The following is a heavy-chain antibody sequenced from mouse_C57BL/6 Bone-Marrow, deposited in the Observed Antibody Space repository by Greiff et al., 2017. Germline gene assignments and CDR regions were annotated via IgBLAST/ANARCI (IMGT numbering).Heavy chain of an antibody. CDR1: GYTFTSYG. D-gene: IGHD3-3*01. CDR2: IYPRSGNT. J-gene: IGHJ2*01. Sequence: QVQLQQSGAELARPGASVKLSCKASGYTFTSYGISWVKQRTGQGLEWIGEIYPRSGNTYYNEKFKGKATLAADKSSSTAYMELRSLTSEDSAVYFCALQLTPFDYWGQGTTLTVSS. V-gene: IGHV1-81*01. CDR3: ALQLTPFDY.